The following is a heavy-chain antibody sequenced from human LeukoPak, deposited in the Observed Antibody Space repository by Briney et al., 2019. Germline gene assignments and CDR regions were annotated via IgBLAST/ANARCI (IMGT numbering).Heavy chain of an antibody. V-gene: IGHV5-51*01. CDR2: IYPGDSDT. CDR1: GYSFTNYW. J-gene: IGHJ5*02. CDR3: ARLPYYDFWSGSPGWFDP. D-gene: IGHD3-3*01. Sequence: GESLQISCKGSGYSFTNYWIGWVRQMSGKGLEWMGIIYPGDSDTRYSPSFQGQVTISADKSISTAYLQWSSLKASDTAMYYCARLPYYDFWSGSPGWFDPWGQGTLVTVSS.